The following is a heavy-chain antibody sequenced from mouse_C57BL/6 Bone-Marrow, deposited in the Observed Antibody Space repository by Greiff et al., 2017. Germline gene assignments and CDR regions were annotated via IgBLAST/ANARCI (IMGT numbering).Heavy chain of an antibody. CDR2: ISNGGGST. Sequence: VESGGGLVQPGGSLKLSCAASGFTFSDYYMYWVRQTPEQRLEWVAYISNGGGSTYYPDTVKGRFTISRDNAKNTLYLQMSRLKSEDTAMYYCARYYYGSSYPYWYCDVWGTGTTVTVAS. D-gene: IGHD1-1*01. CDR1: GFTFSDYY. CDR3: ARYYYGSSYPYWYCDV. V-gene: IGHV5-12*01. J-gene: IGHJ1*03.